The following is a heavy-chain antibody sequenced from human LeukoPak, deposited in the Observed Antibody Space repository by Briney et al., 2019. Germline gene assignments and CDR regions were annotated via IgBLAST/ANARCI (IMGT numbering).Heavy chain of an antibody. V-gene: IGHV1-2*02. CDR3: ARVNRALDY. CDR2: INPNNGDT. Sequence: ASVKVSCKASGYTFSAYYIHWVRQAPGQGLEWMGWINPNNGDTNSAQKFQGRVTMTRDTSIITVYMEVSSLISDDTAVYYCARVNRALDYWGQGTLVTVSS. CDR1: GYTFSAYY. J-gene: IGHJ4*02.